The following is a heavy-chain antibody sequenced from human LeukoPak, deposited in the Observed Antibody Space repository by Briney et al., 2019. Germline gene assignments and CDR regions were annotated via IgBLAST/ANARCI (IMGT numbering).Heavy chain of an antibody. J-gene: IGHJ4*02. D-gene: IGHD6-6*01. Sequence: SETLSLTCAVCGGSFSGYYWSWIRQPPGKGLEWIGEINHSGSTNYNPSLKSRVTISVDTSKNQFSLKLSSVTAADTAVYYCARGIAARLPAFWGQGTLVTVSS. CDR2: INHSGST. CDR3: ARGIAARLPAF. V-gene: IGHV4-34*01. CDR1: GGSFSGYY.